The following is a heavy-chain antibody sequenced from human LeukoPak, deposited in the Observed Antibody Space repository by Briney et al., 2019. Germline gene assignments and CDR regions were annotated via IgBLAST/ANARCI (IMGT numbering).Heavy chain of an antibody. V-gene: IGHV4-34*01. Sequence: SETLSLTCAVYGGSFSGYYWSWIRQPPGKGLEWIGEINHSGSTNYNPSLKSRVTISVDTSKNQFSLKLSSVTAADTAVYYCAREPKGVVPAAISSGWGQGTLVTVSS. CDR3: AREPKGVVPAAISSG. D-gene: IGHD2-2*01. J-gene: IGHJ4*02. CDR1: GGSFSGYY. CDR2: INHSGST.